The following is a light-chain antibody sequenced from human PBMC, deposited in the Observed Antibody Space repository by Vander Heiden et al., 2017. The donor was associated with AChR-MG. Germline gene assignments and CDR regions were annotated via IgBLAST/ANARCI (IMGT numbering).Light chain of an antibody. CDR1: QRSLYRSDNKNY. Sequence: DLVMTQSPDSLTVSLGERATINCKSSQRSLYRSDNKNYLAWYQQKPGQPPKLLIYWASTRESGVPDRFIGSGSGTDFALTINSLQAEDMAVYYCQQYDGTPYAFGQGTKVEIK. CDR2: WAS. V-gene: IGKV4-1*01. J-gene: IGKJ2*01. CDR3: QQYDGTPYA.